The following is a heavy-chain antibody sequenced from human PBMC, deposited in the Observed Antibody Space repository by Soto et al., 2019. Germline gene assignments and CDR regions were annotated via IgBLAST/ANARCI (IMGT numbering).Heavy chain of an antibody. V-gene: IGHV3-33*08. Sequence: QVQLVESGGGVVQPGMSLRLSCADSGFIFSEYDMHWVRQAPGKGLEWVALISYLGTKTDYADSVKGRFTISRDNFKKTVSLQMESLRAEDSGVYFCARTDTGGTYFEFWGRGTLVTVSS. CDR2: ISYLGTKT. D-gene: IGHD3-16*01. CDR3: ARTDTGGTYFEF. J-gene: IGHJ4*02. CDR1: GFIFSEYD.